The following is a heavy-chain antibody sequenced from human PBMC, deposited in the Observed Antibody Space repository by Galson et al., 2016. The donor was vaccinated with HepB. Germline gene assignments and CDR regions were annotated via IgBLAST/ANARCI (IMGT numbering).Heavy chain of an antibody. CDR1: GYSFTSYW. J-gene: IGHJ4*02. CDR2: IYPGDSDT. D-gene: IGHD3-9*01. CDR3: ARPSTAKYYDILTGYYQRPYYFDF. Sequence: QSGAEVKKPGESLKISCKGSGYSFTSYWIGRVRQMPGKGLEWMGIIYPGDSDTRYSPSFQGQVTISADKSISTAYLQWSSLKASDTAMYYCARPSTAKYYDILTGYYQRPYYFDFWGQGTLVTVSS. V-gene: IGHV5-51*01.